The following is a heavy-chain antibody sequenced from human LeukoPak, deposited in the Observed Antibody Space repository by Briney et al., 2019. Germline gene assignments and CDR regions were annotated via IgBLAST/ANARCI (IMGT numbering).Heavy chain of an antibody. V-gene: IGHV3-48*03. CDR2: ISNSGETV. CDR3: AGGPQYTGSFPY. CDR1: GFSFNAYE. Sequence: PGGSLRLSCAASGFSFNAYEMTWVRQAPGMGLEWLPYISNSGETVKYGDSARGRFTISRDSAENALYLQMNNLRVDDTAIYYCAGGPQYTGSFPYWGQGTLVAVSS. J-gene: IGHJ4*02. D-gene: IGHD1-26*01.